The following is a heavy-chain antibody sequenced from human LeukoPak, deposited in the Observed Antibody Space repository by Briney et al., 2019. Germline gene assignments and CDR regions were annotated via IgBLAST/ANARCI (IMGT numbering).Heavy chain of an antibody. V-gene: IGHV3-23*01. Sequence: GGSLRLSCAASGFTFSNYAMSWVRQAPGKGLEWVSAISGSGGSTYYADSVKGRFTISRDNSKNTLYLQMNSLRAEDTAVYYCAKDTPRGDSSGLFDYWGQGTLVTVSS. CDR2: ISGSGGST. D-gene: IGHD3-22*01. CDR3: AKDTPRGDSSGLFDY. J-gene: IGHJ4*02. CDR1: GFTFSNYA.